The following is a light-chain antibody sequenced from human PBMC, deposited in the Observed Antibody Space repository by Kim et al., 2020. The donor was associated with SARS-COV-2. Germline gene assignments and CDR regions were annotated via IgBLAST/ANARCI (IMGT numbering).Light chain of an antibody. V-gene: IGKV1-9*01. J-gene: IGKJ5*01. CDR2: TAY. CDR1: QSIRSN. CDR3: NQINSDPIT. Sequence: PSVGERVTVTCRASQSIRSNLAWAQKKPGRAPKRLIYTAYTLQKGVPPRFSGGGSGTDFTLTISGLQPENFAPYNGNQINSDPITLGEGRRSGIK.